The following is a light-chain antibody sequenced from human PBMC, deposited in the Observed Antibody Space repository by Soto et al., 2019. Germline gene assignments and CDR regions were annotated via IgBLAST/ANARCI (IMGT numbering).Light chain of an antibody. CDR2: GVS. CDR1: ITDIGAYNC. Sequence: QSVLTQPASVSGSPGQSITISCTGTITDIGAYNCVSWYQQHPGKAPKLLIYGVSSRPSGVSNRFSGSKSGNAAYLTISGLQADDEAEYYCSSYTSSITPYVFGTGTKVTVL. CDR3: SSYTSSITPYV. J-gene: IGLJ1*01. V-gene: IGLV2-14*01.